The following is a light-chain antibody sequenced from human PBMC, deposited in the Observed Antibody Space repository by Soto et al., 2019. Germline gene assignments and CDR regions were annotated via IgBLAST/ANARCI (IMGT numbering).Light chain of an antibody. J-gene: IGKJ5*01. CDR2: DAS. CDR3: QQSSNSTIT. Sequence: EIVFTQSPATLSLSPGERVTLSCRASQSVRSYLAWYPQQPGQAPRILIYDASNRDTGIPARFGGSGAGTDCTLTISSLEPEDVAIDYCQQSSNSTITFGQGTRLEIK. CDR1: QSVRSY. V-gene: IGKV3-11*01.